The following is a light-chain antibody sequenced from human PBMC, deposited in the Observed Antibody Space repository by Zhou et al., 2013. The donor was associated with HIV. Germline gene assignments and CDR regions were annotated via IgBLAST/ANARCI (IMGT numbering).Light chain of an antibody. Sequence: QSVLTQPPSVSGAPGQRVTISCTGSSSNIGAGYDVHWYQHLPGTAPKLLIFDKQTIGPQGSRDRFSGSKSGTSASLAITGLQAEDETDYYCQSYDSSLSNYVFGTGTKVTVL. CDR3: QSYDSSLSNYV. CDR1: SSNIGAGYD. CDR2: DKQT. V-gene: IGLV1-40*01. J-gene: IGLJ1*01.